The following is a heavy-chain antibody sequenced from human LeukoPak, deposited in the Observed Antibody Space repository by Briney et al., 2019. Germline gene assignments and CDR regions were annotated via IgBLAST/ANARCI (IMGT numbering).Heavy chain of an antibody. CDR3: ARDDFVN. Sequence: ASVKVCCKASRGTFSSYAISWVRQAPGQGLEWMGRIIPIFGTANYAQKFQGRVTITTDESTSTAYMELSSLRSEDTAVYYRARDDFVNWGQGTLVTVSS. CDR2: IIPIFGTA. D-gene: IGHD3/OR15-3a*01. V-gene: IGHV1-69*05. J-gene: IGHJ4*02. CDR1: RGTFSSYA.